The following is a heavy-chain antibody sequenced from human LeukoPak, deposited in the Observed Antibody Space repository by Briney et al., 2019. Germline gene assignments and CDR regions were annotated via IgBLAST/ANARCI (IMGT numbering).Heavy chain of an antibody. Sequence: SETLSLTCTVSGGSISSNTYYWGWIRQPPGTGLEWIGEINHNGNTSYNPSRTSRVTIAVDTSKNQFSQKLSSVTTTDTAVYYCARGYYGSSWYVYWGQGTLVTVSS. D-gene: IGHD6-13*01. J-gene: IGHJ4*02. CDR2: INHNGNT. CDR1: GGSISSNTYY. V-gene: IGHV4-39*07. CDR3: ARGYYGSSWYVY.